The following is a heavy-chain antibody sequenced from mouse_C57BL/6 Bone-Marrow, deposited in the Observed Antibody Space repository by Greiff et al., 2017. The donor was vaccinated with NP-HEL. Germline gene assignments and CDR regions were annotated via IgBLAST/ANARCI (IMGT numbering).Heavy chain of an antibody. CDR3: ARYGGYFGWFAY. Sequence: DVKLQESGPVLVKPGASVKMSCKASGYTFTDYYMNWVKQSHGKSLEWIGVINPYNGGNSYNQKFKGKATLTVDKSCSTAYMELNRLTSEDSAVYYCARYGGYFGWFAYWGQGTLVTVSA. D-gene: IGHD2-3*01. CDR1: GYTFTDYY. V-gene: IGHV1-19*01. J-gene: IGHJ3*01. CDR2: INPYNGGN.